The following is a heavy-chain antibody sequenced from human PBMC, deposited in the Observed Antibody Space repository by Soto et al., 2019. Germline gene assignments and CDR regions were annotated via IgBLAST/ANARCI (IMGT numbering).Heavy chain of an antibody. CDR1: GFSLSNARMG. V-gene: IGHV2-26*01. D-gene: IGHD6-13*01. J-gene: IGHJ6*02. CDR3: ARSEQQLVRRDYYYGMDV. Sequence: QVTLKESGPVLVKPTETLTLTCTVSGFSLSNARMGVSWIRQPPGKALEWLAHIFSNDEKSYSTSLKSRLTSSKDTSKSQVVLTMTNMDPVDTATYYCARSEQQLVRRDYYYGMDVWGQGTTVTVSS. CDR2: IFSNDEK.